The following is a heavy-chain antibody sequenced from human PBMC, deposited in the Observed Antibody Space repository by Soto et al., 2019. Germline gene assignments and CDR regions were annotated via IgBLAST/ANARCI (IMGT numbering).Heavy chain of an antibody. CDR2: IIPILGIA. V-gene: IGHV1-69*02. Sequence: QVQLVQSGAEVKKPGSSVKVSCKASGGTFSSYTISWVRQAHGQGLEWMGRIIPILGIANYAQKFQGRVTITADKSTSTAYMVLSSLRSGDTAVYYCARVPYYYDSSGYGEGNWFDPWGQGTLVTVSS. J-gene: IGHJ5*02. CDR1: GGTFSSYT. D-gene: IGHD3-22*01. CDR3: ARVPYYYDSSGYGEGNWFDP.